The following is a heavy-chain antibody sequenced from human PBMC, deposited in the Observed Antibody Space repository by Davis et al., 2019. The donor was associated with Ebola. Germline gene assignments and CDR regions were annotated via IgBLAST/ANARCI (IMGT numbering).Heavy chain of an antibody. V-gene: IGHV4-59*01. CDR3: ARDISTTVSAFDI. D-gene: IGHD2/OR15-2a*01. J-gene: IGHJ3*02. CDR2: IYYSGSS. CDR1: GGSISSYY. Sequence: PSETLSLTRTVSGGSISSYYWSWIRQPPGKGLEWIGYIYYSGSSTYNPSLKSRVTISVDTSKNQFSLKLSSVTAADTAVYYCARDISTTVSAFDIWGQGTMVTVSS.